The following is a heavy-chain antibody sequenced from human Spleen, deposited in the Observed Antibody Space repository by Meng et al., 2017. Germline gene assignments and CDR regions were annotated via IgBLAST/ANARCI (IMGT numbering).Heavy chain of an antibody. J-gene: IGHJ4*02. V-gene: IGHV3-30*04. D-gene: IGHD2-21*02. CDR3: ATSYECLLPRFSDC. Sequence: SLKSRCTIFRDNSKNTLYLQMNSLRDEDTSVYHCATSYECLLPRFSDCWGQGTLVTVSS.